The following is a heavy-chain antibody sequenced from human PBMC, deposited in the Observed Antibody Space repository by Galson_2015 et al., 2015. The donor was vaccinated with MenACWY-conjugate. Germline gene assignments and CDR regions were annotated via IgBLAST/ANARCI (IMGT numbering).Heavy chain of an antibody. CDR2: VSPYNGDT. V-gene: IGHV1-18*01. CDR1: GYRFTNYG. CDR3: AKLTFYESSGKKIRWIDY. Sequence: SVKVSCKASGYRFTNYGITWVRQAPGQGLEWMGWVSPYNGDTDYAQKLQGRVTMTTDTSTGTAYMELRSLRSDDTAVYYCAKLTFYESSGKKIRWIDYWGQGTLVTVSS. J-gene: IGHJ4*02. D-gene: IGHD3-22*01.